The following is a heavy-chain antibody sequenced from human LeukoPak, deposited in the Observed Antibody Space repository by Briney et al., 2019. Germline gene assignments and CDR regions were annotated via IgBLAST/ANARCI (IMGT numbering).Heavy chain of an antibody. V-gene: IGHV3-23*01. CDR2: ISGSGGST. CDR3: AKGNVDTAMVTMYYFDY. CDR1: GLTFSSYW. D-gene: IGHD5-18*01. J-gene: IGHJ4*02. Sequence: GGSLRLSCVASGLTFSSYWMSWVRQAPGKGLEWVSAISGSGGSTYYADSVKGRFTISRDNSKNTLYLQMNSLRAEDTAVYYCAKGNVDTAMVTMYYFDYWGQGTLVTVSS.